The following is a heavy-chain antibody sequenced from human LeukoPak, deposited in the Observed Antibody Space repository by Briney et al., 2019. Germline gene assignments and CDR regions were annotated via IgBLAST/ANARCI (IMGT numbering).Heavy chain of an antibody. J-gene: IGHJ4*02. CDR3: ARDLGFWSGPDY. CDR2: IYSSGST. CDR1: GGSISSYY. Sequence: SETLSLTCTVSGGSISSYYWSWIRQPAGKGLQWIGRIYSSGSTNYNPSLKSRVAMSVDTSKNQFSLRLSSVTAADTAVYYCARDLGFWSGPDYWGQGTLVTVSS. V-gene: IGHV4-4*07. D-gene: IGHD3-3*01.